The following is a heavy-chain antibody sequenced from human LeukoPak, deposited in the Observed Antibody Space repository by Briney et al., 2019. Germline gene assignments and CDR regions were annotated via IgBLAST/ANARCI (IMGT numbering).Heavy chain of an antibody. CDR3: AREWAYDFWSGYWSP. CDR1: GGSISSGTYY. CDR2: IYTSGST. D-gene: IGHD3-3*01. Sequence: SQTLSLTCTVSGGSISSGTYYWNWIRQPAGKGLEWVGRIYTSGSTNYNPSLKSRVTISVDTSKNQFSLKLSSVTAADTAVYYCAREWAYDFWSGYWSPWGQGTLVTVSS. J-gene: IGHJ5*02. V-gene: IGHV4-61*02.